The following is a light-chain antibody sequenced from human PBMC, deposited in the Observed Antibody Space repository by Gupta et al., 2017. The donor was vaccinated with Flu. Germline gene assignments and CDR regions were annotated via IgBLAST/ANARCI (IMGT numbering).Light chain of an antibody. Sequence: SYELTQPSSVSVSPGQTARITCSGDVLAKKYARWFQQKPGQAPVLVIYKDSERPSGIPDLFSASSSGTTVTLTISGAQVEDEADFYCYSATDNMGVFGGGTKLTVL. J-gene: IGLJ2*01. CDR3: YSATDNMGV. CDR1: VLAKKY. CDR2: KDS. V-gene: IGLV3-27*01.